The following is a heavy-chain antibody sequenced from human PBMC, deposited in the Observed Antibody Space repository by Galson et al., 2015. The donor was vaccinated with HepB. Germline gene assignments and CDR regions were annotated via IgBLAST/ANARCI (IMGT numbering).Heavy chain of an antibody. Sequence: SLRLSCATSGFTFSNYPMHWVRQAPGKGLEWVAIISYDGSNTYYADSVKGRFTVSRDNSQNTLHLQMNSLRVEDTAMYYCARDGLTARYCTSTSCYAGGSDYWGQGTLVTVSS. CDR3: ARDGLTARYCTSTSCYAGGSDY. V-gene: IGHV3-30*04. D-gene: IGHD2-2*01. CDR1: GFTFSNYP. J-gene: IGHJ4*02. CDR2: ISYDGSNT.